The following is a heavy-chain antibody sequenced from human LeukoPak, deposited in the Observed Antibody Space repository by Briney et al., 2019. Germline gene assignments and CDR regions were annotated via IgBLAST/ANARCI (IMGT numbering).Heavy chain of an antibody. D-gene: IGHD6-13*01. J-gene: IGHJ4*02. CDR3: AKPRLMYSSSWYVFDY. V-gene: IGHV1-8*01. CDR1: GYTFTSYD. CDR2: MNPNSGNT. Sequence: ASVKVSCKASGYTFTSYDINWVRQATGQGLEWMGWMNPNSGNTGYAQKFQGRVTMTRNTSISTAYMELSSLRSEDTAVYYCAKPRLMYSSSWYVFDYWGQGTLVTVSS.